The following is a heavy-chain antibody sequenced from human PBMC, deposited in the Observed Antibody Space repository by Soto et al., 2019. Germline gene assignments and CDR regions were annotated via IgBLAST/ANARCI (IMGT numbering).Heavy chain of an antibody. J-gene: IGHJ4*02. V-gene: IGHV1-24*01. CDR3: ATLGPYGDFIYFDY. CDR2: FDPEDGET. Sequence: ASVKVSCKVSGYTLTELSMHWVRQAPGKGLEWMGGFDPEDGETIYAQKFQGRVTMTEDTSTDTAYMELSSLRSEDTAVYYCATLGPYGDFIYFDYWGQGTLVTVSS. D-gene: IGHD4-17*01. CDR1: GYTLTELS.